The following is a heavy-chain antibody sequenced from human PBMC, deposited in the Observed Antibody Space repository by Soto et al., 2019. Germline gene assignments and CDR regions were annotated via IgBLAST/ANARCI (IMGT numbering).Heavy chain of an antibody. CDR3: AKDRIPYCVGDCDAFDI. CDR1: GFTFSSYA. D-gene: IGHD2-21*02. V-gene: IGHV3-23*01. J-gene: IGHJ3*02. Sequence: GGSLRLSCAASGFTFSSYAMSWVRQAPGKGLEWVSAISGSGGSTYYADSVKGRFTISRDNSKNTLYLQMNSLRAEDTAVYYCAKDRIPYCVGDCDAFDIWGQGTMVTVSS. CDR2: ISGSGGST.